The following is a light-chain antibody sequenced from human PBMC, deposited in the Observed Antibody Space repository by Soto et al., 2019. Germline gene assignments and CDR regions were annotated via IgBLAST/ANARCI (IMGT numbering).Light chain of an antibody. J-gene: IGKJ5*01. Sequence: DIQVTQSPPTLSASVGDRVTITCRASQTISTWMAWYQQKPGEAPKLLIYAASSLQSGVPSRFSGSGSGTDFTLTISSLQPEDFATYYCQQANSFPGTFGQGTRLEIK. CDR3: QQANSFPGT. V-gene: IGKV1-12*01. CDR2: AAS. CDR1: QTISTW.